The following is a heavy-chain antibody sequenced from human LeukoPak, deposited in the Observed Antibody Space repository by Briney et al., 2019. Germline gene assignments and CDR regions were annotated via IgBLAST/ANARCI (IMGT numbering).Heavy chain of an antibody. V-gene: IGHV4-30-4*01. D-gene: IGHD3-10*01. CDR1: GGSVSSGDYY. CDR3: ARGITRRRTFDI. CDR2: IYYSGST. Sequence: SETLSLTCTVSGGSVSSGDYYWSWIRQPPGKGLEWIGYIYYSGSTYYNPSLKSRISISVDTSKNQFSLKLSSVTAADTALYYCARGITRRRTFDIWGQGTMVTVSS. J-gene: IGHJ3*02.